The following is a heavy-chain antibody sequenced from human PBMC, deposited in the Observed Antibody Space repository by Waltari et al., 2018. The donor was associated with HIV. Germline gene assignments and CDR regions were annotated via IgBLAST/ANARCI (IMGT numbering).Heavy chain of an antibody. CDR1: GQRLTIYW. CDR3: ARYRYSGSYSPYNYDMDV. J-gene: IGHJ6*02. V-gene: IGHV5-51*03. D-gene: IGHD1-26*01. Sequence: EIQLVLSGREGHETRESQKVSCQGFGQRLTIYWIGWVPQTPGKGLEWIGIIYPDDSDTRYSPSFQGQVTISADKSINTAYLQWSRLKASDTAIYYCARYRYSGSYSPYNYDMDVWGHGTTVTVSS. CDR2: IYPDDSDT.